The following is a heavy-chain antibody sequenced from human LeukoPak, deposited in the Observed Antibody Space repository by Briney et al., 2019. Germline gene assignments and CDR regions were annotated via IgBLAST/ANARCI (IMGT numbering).Heavy chain of an antibody. D-gene: IGHD4-17*01. CDR1: GFTFSSYA. Sequence: GGSLRLSCAASGFTFSSYAMIWVRQAPGKGLEWVSAISGSGGSTYYADSVKGRFTISRDNSKNTLYLQMNSLRAEDTAVYYCAKDMGYGDYSDYWGQGTLVTVSS. CDR2: ISGSGGST. V-gene: IGHV3-23*01. J-gene: IGHJ4*02. CDR3: AKDMGYGDYSDY.